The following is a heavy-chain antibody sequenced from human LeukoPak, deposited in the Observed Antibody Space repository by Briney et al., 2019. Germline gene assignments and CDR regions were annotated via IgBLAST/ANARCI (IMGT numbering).Heavy chain of an antibody. CDR1: GASVNSGNYY. Sequence: PSETLSLTCTVSGASVNSGNYYWTWIRQPAGKRLEWIGRIYTSGSTNYNPSLKSRVTISIDASKNQFSLRLSSVTAADTAVYYCARSTWPSSSLDYWGQGTLVTVSS. D-gene: IGHD6-19*01. CDR2: IYTSGST. J-gene: IGHJ4*02. CDR3: ARSTWPSSSLDY. V-gene: IGHV4-61*02.